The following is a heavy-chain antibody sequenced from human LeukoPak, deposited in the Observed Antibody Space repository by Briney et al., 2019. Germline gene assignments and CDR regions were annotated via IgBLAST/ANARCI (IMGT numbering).Heavy chain of an antibody. V-gene: IGHV3-7*03. Sequence: GGSLRLSCAASGFTFSSYWMSWVRQAPGKGLEWVANIKQDGSEKYYVDSVKGRFTISRDNAKNSLYLQMNSLRAEDTAVYYCARDWDSNSPNHFDYWGQGTLVTVSS. D-gene: IGHD6-6*01. CDR1: GFTFSSYW. CDR3: ARDWDSNSPNHFDY. CDR2: IKQDGSEK. J-gene: IGHJ4*02.